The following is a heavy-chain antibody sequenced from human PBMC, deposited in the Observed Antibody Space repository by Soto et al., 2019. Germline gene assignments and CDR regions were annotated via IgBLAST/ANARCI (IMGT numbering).Heavy chain of an antibody. Sequence: GASVKVSCKASGGTFSSYAISWVRQAPGQGLEWMGGIIPIFGTANYAQKFQGRVTITADESTSTAYMELSSLRSEDTAVYYCAAFDYDSSGPTHPSLDYWGQGTLVTVSS. V-gene: IGHV1-69*13. CDR3: AAFDYDSSGPTHPSLDY. D-gene: IGHD3-22*01. J-gene: IGHJ4*02. CDR2: IIPIFGTA. CDR1: GGTFSSYA.